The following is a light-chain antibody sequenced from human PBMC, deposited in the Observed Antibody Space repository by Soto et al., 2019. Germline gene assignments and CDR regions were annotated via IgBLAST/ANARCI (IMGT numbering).Light chain of an antibody. Sequence: DIQMTQSPSTLSGSVGDRVTITCRASQTISSWLAWYQQKPGKAPKLLIYKASTLKSGVPARFSGSGSGTDCTLTISRLEPEDFAVYYCQQYNDWPRTLGQGTKVDIK. CDR3: QQYNDWPRT. CDR1: QTISSW. J-gene: IGKJ1*01. V-gene: IGKV1-5*03. CDR2: KAS.